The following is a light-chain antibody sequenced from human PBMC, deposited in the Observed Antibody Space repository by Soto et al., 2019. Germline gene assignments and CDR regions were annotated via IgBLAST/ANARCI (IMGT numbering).Light chain of an antibody. Sequence: VLTQSKATLSLSPGERATLSCRASQSVSSYLSWYQQKPGQAPRLLIYDASNRATGIPARFSGSGSGTDFTLTISSLEPEDFAVYYCQQRSNWPPITFGQRTRLEIK. CDR1: QSVSSY. J-gene: IGKJ5*01. V-gene: IGKV3-11*01. CDR2: DAS. CDR3: QQRSNWPPIT.